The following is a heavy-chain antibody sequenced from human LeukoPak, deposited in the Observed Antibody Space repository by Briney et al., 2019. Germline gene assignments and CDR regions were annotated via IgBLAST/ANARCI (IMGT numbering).Heavy chain of an antibody. CDR3: ARDAVEYSSSSVGDY. D-gene: IGHD6-6*01. J-gene: IGHJ4*02. V-gene: IGHV3-33*08. CDR2: IRYDGSNK. Sequence: GGSLRLSCAASGFTFSSYWMSWVRQAPGKGLEWVAFIRYDGSNKYYADSVKGRFTISRDNAKNSLYLQMNSLRAEDTAVYYCARDAVEYSSSSVGDYWGQGTLVTVSS. CDR1: GFTFSSYW.